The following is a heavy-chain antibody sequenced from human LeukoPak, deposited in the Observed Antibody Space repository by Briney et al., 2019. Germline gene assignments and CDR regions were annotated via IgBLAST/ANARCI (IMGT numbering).Heavy chain of an antibody. CDR1: GSTFSNVW. V-gene: IGHV3-15*01. J-gene: IGHJ4*02. CDR3: VTRVKSTGDY. D-gene: IGHD1-1*01. CDR2: IKTKTDGRTT. Sequence: PGGSLRLSCEASGSTFSNVWMNWVRQAPGKGLEWIGRIKTKTDGRTTEYAAPVKGRFTISRDDSKNTVYLQMNSLKTEDTALYYCVTRVKSTGDYWGQGTLVTVSS.